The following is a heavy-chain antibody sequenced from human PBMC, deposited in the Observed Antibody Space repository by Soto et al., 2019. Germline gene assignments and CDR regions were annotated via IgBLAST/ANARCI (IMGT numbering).Heavy chain of an antibody. D-gene: IGHD6-13*01. J-gene: IGHJ4*02. CDR2: VSPDGSTT. Sequence: GGSLRLSCAASGFTFSGYWMHWLRQAPGKGLAWVSRVSPDGSTTTYADSVKGRFTISRDNAKNTLYLQMNSLRAEDTAVYYCARGSSMGYWGQGTLVTVSS. CDR1: GFTFSGYW. V-gene: IGHV3-74*01. CDR3: ARGSSMGY.